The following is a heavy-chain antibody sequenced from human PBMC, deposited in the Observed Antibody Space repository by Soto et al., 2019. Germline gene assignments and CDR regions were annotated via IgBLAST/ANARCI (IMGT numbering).Heavy chain of an antibody. CDR2: IIPIFGTA. D-gene: IGHD2-21*02. J-gene: IGHJ5*02. CDR1: GGTFSSYA. CDR3: AREGDPRIGWFDP. Sequence: SVKVSCKASGGTFSSYAISWVRQAPGQGLEWMGGIIPIFGTANYAQKFQGRVTITADESTSTAYMELSSLRSEDTAVYYCAREGDPRIGWFDPWGQGTLVTVSS. V-gene: IGHV1-69*13.